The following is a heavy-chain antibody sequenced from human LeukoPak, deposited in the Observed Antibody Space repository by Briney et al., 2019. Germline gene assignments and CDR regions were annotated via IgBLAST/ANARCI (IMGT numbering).Heavy chain of an antibody. CDR1: GFTFSSHG. CDR3: AKVQMTYYYDSSGYYYSGYFDY. CDR2: ISGSGGST. V-gene: IGHV3-23*01. D-gene: IGHD3-22*01. Sequence: GGTLRLSCAASGFTFSSHGMSWVRQAPGEGLEWVSAISGSGGSTYYADSVKGRFTISRDNSKNTLYLQMNSLRAEDTAVYYCAKVQMTYYYDSSGYYYSGYFDYWGQGTLVTVSS. J-gene: IGHJ4*02.